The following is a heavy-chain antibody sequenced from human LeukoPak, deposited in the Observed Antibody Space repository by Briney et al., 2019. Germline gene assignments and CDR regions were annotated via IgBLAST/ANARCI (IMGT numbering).Heavy chain of an antibody. D-gene: IGHD1-1*01. CDR3: ASASWND. J-gene: IGHJ4*02. Sequence: PSETLSLTCAVYGGSFSGYYWSWVRQAPGKGLEWVSVIYSDGNTYYAASVKGRFTISRDISKNTVYLQMNSLRVGDTAVYYCASASWNDWGPGTLVTVSS. V-gene: IGHV3-53*01. CDR1: GGSFSGYY. CDR2: IYSDGNT.